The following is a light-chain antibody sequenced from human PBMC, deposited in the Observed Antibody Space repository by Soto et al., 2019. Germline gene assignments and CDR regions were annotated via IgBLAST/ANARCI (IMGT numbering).Light chain of an antibody. J-gene: IGKJ2*01. Sequence: DIVMTQSPDSLAVSLGERATINCKSSQSVLYISNNKNYLAWYQQRPGQPPKLLIYWASTRESGVPDRFSGSGSGTDFTLTITSLQAEDVAVYYCQQYESTPPTFGQGTKLEIK. CDR1: QSVLYISNNKNY. V-gene: IGKV4-1*01. CDR3: QQYESTPPT. CDR2: WAS.